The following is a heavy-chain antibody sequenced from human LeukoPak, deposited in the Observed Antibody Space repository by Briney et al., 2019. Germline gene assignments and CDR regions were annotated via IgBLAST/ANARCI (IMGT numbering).Heavy chain of an antibody. CDR3: ARVSIVATDYYYYYMDV. CDR1: GGTFSSYA. V-gene: IGHV1-69*05. Sequence: GASVKASCKASGGTFSSYAISWVRQAPGQGLEWMGGIIPIFGTANYAQKFQGRVTITTDESTSTAYMELSSLRSEDTAVYYCARVSIVATDYYYYYMDVWGKGTTVTVSS. D-gene: IGHD5-12*01. J-gene: IGHJ6*03. CDR2: IIPIFGTA.